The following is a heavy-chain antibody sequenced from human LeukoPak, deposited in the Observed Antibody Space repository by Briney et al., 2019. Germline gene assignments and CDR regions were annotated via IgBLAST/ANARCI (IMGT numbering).Heavy chain of an antibody. D-gene: IGHD6-13*01. Sequence: SETLSLTCTVSGGSISSSSYYWGWIRQPPGKGLEWIGSIYYSGSTYYNPSLKSRVTISVDTSKNQFSLKLSSVTAADTAVYYCARAVAAAGSYYFDYWGQGTLVTVSS. J-gene: IGHJ4*02. CDR3: ARAVAAAGSYYFDY. CDR1: GGSISSSSYY. V-gene: IGHV4-39*07. CDR2: IYYSGST.